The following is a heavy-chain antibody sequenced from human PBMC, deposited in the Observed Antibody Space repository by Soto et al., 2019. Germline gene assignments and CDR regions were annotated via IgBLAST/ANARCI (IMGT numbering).Heavy chain of an antibody. D-gene: IGHD6-13*01. J-gene: IGHJ6*02. Sequence: GSLRLSCAASGFTFSSYAMHWVRQASGKGLEWVAVISYDGSNKYYADSVKGRFTISRDNSKNTLYLQMNSLRAEDTAVYYCARTIAAAGTTARYYYGMDVWGQGTTVTVSS. CDR3: ARTIAAAGTTARYYYGMDV. V-gene: IGHV3-30-3*01. CDR2: ISYDGSNK. CDR1: GFTFSSYA.